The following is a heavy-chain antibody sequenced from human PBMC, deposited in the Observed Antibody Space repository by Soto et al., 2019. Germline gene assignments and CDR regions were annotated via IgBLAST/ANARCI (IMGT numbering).Heavy chain of an antibody. CDR2: IYPGDSDT. V-gene: IGHV5-51*01. CDR3: ARRSSSISHYYGMDV. J-gene: IGHJ6*02. D-gene: IGHD6-6*01. Sequence: PGESLKISCKGSGYSFTSYWIGWVRQMPGKGLEWMGIIYPGDSDTRYSPSFQGQVTISADKSISTAYLQWSSLKASDTAMYYRARRSSSISHYYGMDVWGQGTTVTVSS. CDR1: GYSFTSYW.